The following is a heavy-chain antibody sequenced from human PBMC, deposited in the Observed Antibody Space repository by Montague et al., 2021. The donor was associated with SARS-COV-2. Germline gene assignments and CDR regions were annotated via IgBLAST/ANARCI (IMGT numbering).Heavy chain of an antibody. Sequence: PALVKPTQTLTLTCTFSGFSLTTKGVGVGWIRQPPGGALEWLSLIYWDNDKRYSPSLKSRLSIIRDTSNNQVVLTMTNMAPVDTGTYYCAHQPARPWAFDLWGPGTIVTVSS. J-gene: IGHJ3*01. V-gene: IGHV2-5*02. CDR2: IYWDNDK. CDR1: GFSLTTKGVG. CDR3: AHQPARPWAFDL.